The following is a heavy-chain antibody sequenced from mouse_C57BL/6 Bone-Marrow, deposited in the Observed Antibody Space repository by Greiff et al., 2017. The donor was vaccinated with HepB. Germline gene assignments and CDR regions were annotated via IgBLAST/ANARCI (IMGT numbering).Heavy chain of an antibody. Sequence: VQLQESGAELVRPGASVKLSCKASGYTFTDYYINWVKQRPGQGLEWIARIYPGSGNTYYNEKFKGKATLTAEKSSSTAYMQLSSLTSEDSAVYFCARGDQLTGGWYFDVWGTGTTVTVSS. J-gene: IGHJ1*03. D-gene: IGHD4-1*01. V-gene: IGHV1-76*01. CDR1: GYTFTDYY. CDR3: ARGDQLTGGWYFDV. CDR2: IYPGSGNT.